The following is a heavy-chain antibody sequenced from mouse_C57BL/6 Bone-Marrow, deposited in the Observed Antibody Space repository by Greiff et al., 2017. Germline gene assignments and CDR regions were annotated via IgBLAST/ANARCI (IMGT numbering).Heavy chain of an antibody. Sequence: EVKLQQSGAELVKPGASVKLSCTASGFNIKDYYIHWVKQRTEQGLEWIGRIDPEDGETKYAPKFQDKATITADTSSNTAYLQLSSLKSEDTAVYYCTRSLIYSSTNSRGRGAPLTLSS. CDR3: TRSLIYSSTNS. CDR1: GFNIKDYY. V-gene: IGHV14-2*01. D-gene: IGHD1-1*01. J-gene: IGHJ2*01. CDR2: IDPEDGET.